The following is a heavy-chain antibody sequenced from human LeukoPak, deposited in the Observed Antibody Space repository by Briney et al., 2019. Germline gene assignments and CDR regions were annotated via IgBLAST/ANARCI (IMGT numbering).Heavy chain of an antibody. CDR2: MNPNSGNT. D-gene: IGHD2-15*01. J-gene: IGHJ6*02. CDR1: GYTFTSYD. V-gene: IGHV1-8*01. Sequence: ASVKVSCKASGYTFTSYDINWVRQATGQGLEWMGWMNPNSGNTGYAQKFQGRVTMTRNTSISTAYMEVSSLRSEDTAVYYCARGEDSRGYYYGMDVWGQGTTVTVPS. CDR3: ARGEDSRGYYYGMDV.